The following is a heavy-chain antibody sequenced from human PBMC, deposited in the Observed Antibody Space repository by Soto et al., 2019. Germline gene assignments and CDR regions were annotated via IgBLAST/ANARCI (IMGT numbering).Heavy chain of an antibody. Sequence: ASVKVSCKASGGTFSSYAISWVRRAPGQGLEWMGGIIPIFGTANYAQKFQGRVTITADESTSTAYMELSSLRSEDTAVYYRARQQLELREDGYYYGMDVWGQGTTVTVSS. V-gene: IGHV1-69*13. CDR2: IIPIFGTA. D-gene: IGHD1-7*01. CDR3: ARQQLELREDGYYYGMDV. CDR1: GGTFSSYA. J-gene: IGHJ6*02.